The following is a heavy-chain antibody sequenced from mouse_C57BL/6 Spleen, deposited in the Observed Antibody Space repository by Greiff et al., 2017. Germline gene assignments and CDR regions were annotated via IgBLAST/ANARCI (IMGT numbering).Heavy chain of an antibody. V-gene: IGHV5-17*01. Sequence: EVHLVESGGGLVKPGGSLKLSCAASGFTFSDYGMHWVRQAPEKGLEWVAYISSGSSTIYYADTVKGRFTISRDNAKNTLFLQMTSLRSEDTAMYYCARDSNWDGWYFDVWGTGTTVTVSS. CDR3: ARDSNWDGWYFDV. J-gene: IGHJ1*03. D-gene: IGHD4-1*01. CDR2: ISSGSSTI. CDR1: GFTFSDYG.